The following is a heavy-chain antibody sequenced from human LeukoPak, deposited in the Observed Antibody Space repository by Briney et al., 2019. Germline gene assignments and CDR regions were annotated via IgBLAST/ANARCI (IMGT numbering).Heavy chain of an antibody. CDR1: GYTFTNFG. Sequence: ASVKVSCKASGYTFTNFGVSWVRQAPGQGLEWMGWISTSSGNTDYAPKFQARVTMTTDTSSTTAYMEVRSLRSDDAAVYYCARDLGFGGSCRFDHWGQGTLVAVSS. J-gene: IGHJ5*02. CDR3: ARDLGFGGSCRFDH. D-gene: IGHD2-15*01. V-gene: IGHV1-18*01. CDR2: ISTSSGNT.